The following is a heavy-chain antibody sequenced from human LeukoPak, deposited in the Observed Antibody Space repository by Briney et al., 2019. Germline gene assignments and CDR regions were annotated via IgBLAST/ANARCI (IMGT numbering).Heavy chain of an antibody. V-gene: IGHV3-33*01. J-gene: IGHJ5*02. Sequence: PGGSLRLSCAASGFTFSSYGMHWVRQAPGKGLEWVAVIWYDGSNKYYADSVKGRFTISRDNSKSTLYLQMNSLRAEDTAVYYCASTFRGDNWNSGGYNWFDPWGQGTLVTVSS. D-gene: IGHD1-7*01. CDR2: IWYDGSNK. CDR1: GFTFSSYG. CDR3: ASTFRGDNWNSGGYNWFDP.